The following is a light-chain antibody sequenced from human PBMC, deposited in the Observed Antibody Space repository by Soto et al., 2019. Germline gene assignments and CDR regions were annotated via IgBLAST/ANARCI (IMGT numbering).Light chain of an antibody. CDR1: SSDVGGYNY. CDR2: EVS. V-gene: IGLV2-14*01. CDR3: SSYTASNTEV. Sequence: QSALTQPASVSGYPGQSITISCTGRSSDVGGYNYVSWYQQHPGKAPKFMIYEVSRRPSGVSNRFSGSKSGNTASLTVSGLQAEDEAEYYCSSYTASNTEVVXPGTKLTVL. J-gene: IGLJ1*01.